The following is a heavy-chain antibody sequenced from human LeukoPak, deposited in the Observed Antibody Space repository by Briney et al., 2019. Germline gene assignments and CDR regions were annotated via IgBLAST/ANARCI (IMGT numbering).Heavy chain of an antibody. CDR3: AEDREGVLLWFGEFDY. J-gene: IGHJ4*02. D-gene: IGHD3-10*01. Sequence: AGGSLRLSCAASGFTFSSYGMHWVRQAPGKGLEWVAFIRYDGSNKYYADSVKGRFTISRDNSKNTLYLQMNSLRAEDTAVYYCAEDREGVLLWFGEFDYWGQGTLVTVSS. V-gene: IGHV3-30*02. CDR2: IRYDGSNK. CDR1: GFTFSSYG.